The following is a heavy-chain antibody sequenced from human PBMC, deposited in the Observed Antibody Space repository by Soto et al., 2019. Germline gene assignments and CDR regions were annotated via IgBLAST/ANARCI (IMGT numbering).Heavy chain of an antibody. V-gene: IGHV3-23*01. Sequence: PVGSLRLSCAASGFTFTTYVMSWVRQAPGKGLEWVSDISGSGGTTYYADSVKGRFTVSRDNSKNTLYLQMNSLRAEDTAVYYCAKHRRREIPFDFWGQGTLVTVSS. CDR1: GFTFTTYV. CDR2: ISGSGGTT. CDR3: AKHRRREIPFDF. D-gene: IGHD2-2*01. J-gene: IGHJ4*02.